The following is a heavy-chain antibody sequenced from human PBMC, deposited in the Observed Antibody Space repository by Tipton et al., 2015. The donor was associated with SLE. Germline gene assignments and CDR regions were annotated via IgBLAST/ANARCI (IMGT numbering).Heavy chain of an antibody. CDR1: GFTFDDYA. J-gene: IGHJ6*02. CDR2: ISGSGTHI. D-gene: IGHD5-24*01. V-gene: IGHV3-21*01. CDR3: ASAGDGYTYYYYGMDV. Sequence: SLRLSCTPSGFTFDDYAMHWVRQAPGKGLEWVSSISGSGTHIYYADSVKGRFTISRDNARNSLYLQMNSLRAEDTAVYYCASAGDGYTYYYYGMDVWGQGTTGTVSS.